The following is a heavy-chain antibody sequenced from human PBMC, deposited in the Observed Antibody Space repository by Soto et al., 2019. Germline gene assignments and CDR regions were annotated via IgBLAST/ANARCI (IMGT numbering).Heavy chain of an antibody. CDR3: ARLFRRSGGSWAAFDI. Sequence: GESLKISCKGSGYSFTSYWIGWVRQMPGKGLEWMGIIYPGDSDTRYSPSFQGQVTISADKSTSTAYLHWSSLKASDTAMYYCARLFRRSGGSWAAFDIWGQGTMVTVSS. CDR1: GYSFTSYW. J-gene: IGHJ3*02. CDR2: IYPGDSDT. D-gene: IGHD2-15*01. V-gene: IGHV5-51*01.